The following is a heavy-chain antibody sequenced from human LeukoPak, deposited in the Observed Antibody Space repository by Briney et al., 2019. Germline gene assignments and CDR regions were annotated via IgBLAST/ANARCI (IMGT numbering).Heavy chain of an antibody. J-gene: IGHJ4*02. CDR2: IYYSGST. CDR1: GGSISSYY. V-gene: IGHV4-59*01. D-gene: IGHD6-19*01. CDR3: ARDHSSGWSSFDY. Sequence: ETSETLSLTCTVSGGSISSYYWSWIRQPPGKGLEWIGYIYYSGSTNYNPSLKSQVTISVDTSKNQFSLKLSSVTAADTAVYYCARDHSSGWSSFDYWGQGTLVTVSS.